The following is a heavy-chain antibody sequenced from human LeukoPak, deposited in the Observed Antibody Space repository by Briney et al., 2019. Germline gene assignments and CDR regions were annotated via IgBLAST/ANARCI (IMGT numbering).Heavy chain of an antibody. J-gene: IGHJ4*02. Sequence: GGSLRLSCAASGFTFSSYSMNWVRQAPGKGLEWVANIKQDGSEKYYVDSVKGRFTISRDNAKNSLYLQMNSLRAEDTAVYYCARECPYGDYSYYFDYWGQGTLVTVSS. V-gene: IGHV3-7*01. CDR1: GFTFSSYS. D-gene: IGHD4-17*01. CDR2: IKQDGSEK. CDR3: ARECPYGDYSYYFDY.